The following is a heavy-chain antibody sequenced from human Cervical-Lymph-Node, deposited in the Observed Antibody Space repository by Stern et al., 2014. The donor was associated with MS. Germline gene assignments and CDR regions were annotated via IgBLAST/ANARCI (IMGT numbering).Heavy chain of an antibody. Sequence: EAHLVESGGGLIQPGGSLRLSCAVSGYSVSTNYMSWIRQAPGKGLEWVAVIYSGGSTYHADSVRGRFTISRDNARNTLSLQMDSLRAEDTAVYYCARDYYDSRGYSHWGQGTLVTVSS. CDR2: IYSGGST. D-gene: IGHD3-22*01. CDR1: GYSVSTNY. CDR3: ARDYYDSRGYSH. J-gene: IGHJ4*02. V-gene: IGHV3-53*01.